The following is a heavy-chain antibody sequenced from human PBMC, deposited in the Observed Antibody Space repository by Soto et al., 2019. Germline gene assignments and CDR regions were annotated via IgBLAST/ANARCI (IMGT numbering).Heavy chain of an antibody. J-gene: IGHJ4*02. CDR3: ARGNIPLPYCSGGSCYYIDF. V-gene: IGHV3-74*01. D-gene: IGHD2-15*01. Sequence: EVQLVESGGGLIQPGGSLRLSCAASGFALSDNWMHWVRQAPGKGLMWVSRINTDGKSTNYADSVKGRFTISRDIGKNTLFLQMNDLRAEHTAVYYCARGNIPLPYCSGGSCYYIDFWGQGTLVAVSS. CDR2: INTDGKST. CDR1: GFALSDNW.